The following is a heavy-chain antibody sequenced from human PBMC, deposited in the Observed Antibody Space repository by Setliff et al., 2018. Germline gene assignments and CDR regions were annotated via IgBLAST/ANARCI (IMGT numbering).Heavy chain of an antibody. CDR2: INHDGGS. Sequence: SETLSLTCAVYGESLRGYYWTWIRQSPGKGLEWIGGINHDGGSNYNPSPKSRVTMSIDMSEKQFSLKLRSVTVADTAVYYCARGQDYYDPSGYYKLGYWGPGTLVTVSS. D-gene: IGHD3-22*01. CDR1: GESLRGYY. V-gene: IGHV4-34*01. J-gene: IGHJ4*02. CDR3: ARGQDYYDPSGYYKLGY.